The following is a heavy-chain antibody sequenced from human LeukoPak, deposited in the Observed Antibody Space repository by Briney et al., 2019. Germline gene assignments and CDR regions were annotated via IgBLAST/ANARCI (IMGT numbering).Heavy chain of an antibody. CDR3: AKDEGSSGYKDAFDI. CDR2: ITGDGGST. D-gene: IGHD3-22*01. Sequence: GGSLRLSCAASGFTFDGYAMHWVRQAPGKGLEWVSLITGDGGSTYYADSVKGRFTISRDNSKNTLYLQMNSLRAEDTAVYYCAKDEGSSGYKDAFDIWGQGTMVTVSS. V-gene: IGHV3-23*01. CDR1: GFTFDGYA. J-gene: IGHJ3*02.